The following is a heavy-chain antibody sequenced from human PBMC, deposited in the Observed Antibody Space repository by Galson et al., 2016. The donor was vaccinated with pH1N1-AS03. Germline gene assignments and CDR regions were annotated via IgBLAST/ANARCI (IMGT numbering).Heavy chain of an antibody. D-gene: IGHD2-8*01. CDR3: FEINNG. CDR1: GFTFSDYY. V-gene: IGHV3-11*06. Sequence: LRLSCAASGFTFSDYYITWIRQAPGKGLEWLSYISRSNLYTNYADSVKGRFTISRDNANNSLYLQMNSLRAEDTAVYYCFEINNGGGQGTLVTVSS. J-gene: IGHJ4*02. CDR2: ISRSNLYT.